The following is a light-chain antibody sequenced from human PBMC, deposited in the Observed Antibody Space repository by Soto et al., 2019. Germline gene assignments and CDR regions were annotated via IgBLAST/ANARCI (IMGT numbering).Light chain of an antibody. CDR2: SAS. Sequence: EIVLTQSPGTLSLSPGERATLSCRASQSLSSRSLAWYQQRPGQAPRRLIYSASSRATGIPDRFTGSGSGTDFTLTISRLDPEDFALYYCQHFGTSPLTFGGGTKVEIK. CDR3: QHFGTSPLT. J-gene: IGKJ4*01. CDR1: QSLSSRS. V-gene: IGKV3-20*01.